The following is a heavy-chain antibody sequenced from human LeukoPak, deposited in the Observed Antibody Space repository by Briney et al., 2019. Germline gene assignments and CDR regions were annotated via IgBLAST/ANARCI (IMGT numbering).Heavy chain of an antibody. CDR3: ARDRLRHTSSTSPNYYYYGMDV. V-gene: IGHV3-30*04. CDR1: GFTFSSYA. D-gene: IGHD2-2*01. Sequence: PGGSLRLSCAASGFTFSSYAMHWVRQAPGKGLEWVAVISYDGSSKYYADSVKGRFTISRDNSKNTLYLQMNSLRAEDTAVYYCARDRLRHTSSTSPNYYYYGMDVWGQGTTVTVSS. J-gene: IGHJ6*02. CDR2: ISYDGSSK.